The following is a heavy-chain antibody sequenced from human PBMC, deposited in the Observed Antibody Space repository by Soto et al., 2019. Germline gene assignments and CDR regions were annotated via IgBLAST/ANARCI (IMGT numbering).Heavy chain of an antibody. V-gene: IGHV3-23*01. CDR1: GFTFSSHA. J-gene: IGHJ6*02. D-gene: IGHD6-6*01. Sequence: GSLRLSCAVSGFTFSSHAMSWVRQAPGKGLECVSSITGSGDSTYYADSVKGRFTISRDKSKSTLYLQMNSLRDEDTAVYYCARPEYSSSSYGMDVWGQGTTVTVSS. CDR3: ARPEYSSSSYGMDV. CDR2: ITGSGDST.